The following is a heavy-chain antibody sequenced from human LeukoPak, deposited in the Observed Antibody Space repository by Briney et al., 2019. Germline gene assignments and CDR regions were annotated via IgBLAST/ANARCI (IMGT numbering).Heavy chain of an antibody. Sequence: PGGSLRLSCAASGFTFSSYGMHWVRQAPGKGLEWVAVIWYDGSNKYYADSVKGRFTISRDNSKNTLYLQMNSLRAEDTAVYYCARDNDYSGWFDPWGQGTLVTVSS. CDR1: GFTFSSYG. CDR3: ARDNDYSGWFDP. V-gene: IGHV3-33*01. J-gene: IGHJ5*02. CDR2: IWYDGSNK. D-gene: IGHD4-11*01.